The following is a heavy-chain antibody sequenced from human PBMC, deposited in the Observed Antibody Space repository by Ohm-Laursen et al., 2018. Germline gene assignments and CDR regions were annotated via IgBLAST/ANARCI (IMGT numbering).Heavy chain of an antibody. J-gene: IGHJ3*02. D-gene: IGHD1-14*01. CDR3: ARETVDAFDI. Sequence: ASVKVSCTASGYTFTSYGISWVRQAPGQGLEWMGWINPNSGGTNYAQKFQGRVTMTRDTSISTAYMELSRLRSDDTAVYYCARETVDAFDIWGQGTMVTVSS. CDR2: INPNSGGT. CDR1: GYTFTSYG. V-gene: IGHV1-2*02.